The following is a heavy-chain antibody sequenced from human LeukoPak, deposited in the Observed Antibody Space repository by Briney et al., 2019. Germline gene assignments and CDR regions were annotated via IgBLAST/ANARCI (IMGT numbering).Heavy chain of an antibody. Sequence: PGGSLKLSCAASGFTFSSYAMSWVRQAPGKGLEWVSTISDSGGSTYYADSVKGRFTISRDNSKNTLYLQMNSLRAEDTAVYYCAKSSIGSGWFDYWGQGTLVTVSS. D-gene: IGHD6-19*01. CDR2: ISDSGGST. CDR3: AKSSIGSGWFDY. J-gene: IGHJ4*02. CDR1: GFTFSSYA. V-gene: IGHV3-23*01.